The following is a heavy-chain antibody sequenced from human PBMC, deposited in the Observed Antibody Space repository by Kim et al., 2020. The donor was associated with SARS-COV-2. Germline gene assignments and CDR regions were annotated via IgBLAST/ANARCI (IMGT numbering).Heavy chain of an antibody. Sequence: YADSVKGRLTISRDNSKNTLYLQMNSLRAEDTAVYYCARTLVLSGYYGMDVGGQGTTVTVSS. CDR3: ARTLVLSGYYGMDV. V-gene: IGHV3-33*01. J-gene: IGHJ6*02. D-gene: IGHD3-10*01.